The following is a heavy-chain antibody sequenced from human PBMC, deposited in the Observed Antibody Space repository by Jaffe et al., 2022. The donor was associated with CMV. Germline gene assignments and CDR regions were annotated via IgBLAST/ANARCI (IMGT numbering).Heavy chain of an antibody. D-gene: IGHD1-26*01. CDR1: GFTFTSSA. V-gene: IGHV1-58*02. Sequence: QMQLVQSGPEVKKPGTSVKVSCKASGFTFTSSAMQWVRQARGQRLEWIGWIVVGSGNTNYAQKFQERVTITRDMSTSTAYMELSSLRSEDTAVYYCAAAPEFGSYYEIYFDYWGQGTLVTVSS. CDR2: IVVGSGNT. CDR3: AAAPEFGSYYEIYFDY. J-gene: IGHJ4*02.